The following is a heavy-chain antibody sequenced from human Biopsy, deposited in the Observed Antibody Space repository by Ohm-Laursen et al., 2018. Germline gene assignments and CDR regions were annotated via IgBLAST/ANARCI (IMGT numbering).Heavy chain of an antibody. J-gene: IGHJ5*02. CDR1: GAIFSNYA. Sequence: GASVKVSCKASGAIFSNYAITWVRQASGQGLEWMGGIIPLFGAPNYAQKFQGRLTITADESKSTTYMELSSLRSEDTAVYYCARLAQIYGDSPFDPWGQGTLVTVSS. CDR2: IIPLFGAP. V-gene: IGHV1-69*13. D-gene: IGHD4-17*01. CDR3: ARLAQIYGDSPFDP.